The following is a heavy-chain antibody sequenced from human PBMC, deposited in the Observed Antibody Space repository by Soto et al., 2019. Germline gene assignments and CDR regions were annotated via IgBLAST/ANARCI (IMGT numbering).Heavy chain of an antibody. CDR2: IIPISDTT. D-gene: IGHD2-2*01. J-gene: IGHJ6*02. CDR1: GGTFSSYA. CDR3: ARSQGSSTSLEIYYYYYYGMDV. V-gene: IGHV1-69*01. Sequence: QVQLVQSGAEVKKPGSSVKVSCKASGGTFSSYAISWVRQAPGQGLEWMGGIIPISDTTNYAQKFQGSVTITPEESTSTAYMALSSLRSEDTAVYYCARSQGSSTSLEIYYYYYYGMDVWGQGTTVTVSS.